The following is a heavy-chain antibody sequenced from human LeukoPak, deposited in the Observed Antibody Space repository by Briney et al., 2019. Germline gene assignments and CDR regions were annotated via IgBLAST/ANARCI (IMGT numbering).Heavy chain of an antibody. D-gene: IGHD2-8*01. CDR1: GFTFSSYG. V-gene: IGHV3-30*03. CDR3: ARVYLERLTAGYFDH. CDR2: ISDDGRHN. Sequence: GRSLRLSCAASGFTFSSYGMHWVRQAPGKGLEWVAVISDDGRHNYYADSVKGRFTISRDNSKSTLYLQMNSLRDDDSAAYFCARVYLERLTAGYFDHWGQGTQVTVSP. J-gene: IGHJ4*02.